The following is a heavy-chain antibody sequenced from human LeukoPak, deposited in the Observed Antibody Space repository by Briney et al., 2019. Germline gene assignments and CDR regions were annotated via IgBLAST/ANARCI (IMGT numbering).Heavy chain of an antibody. D-gene: IGHD3-22*01. J-gene: IGHJ4*02. CDR3: AKVARGYHRPIDH. Sequence: GGSLRLSCAASGFTFTDFAMNWVRQAPGKGLEWVSGIGGGGTNTDYADSVKGRFTISRDNSKNTLTLQMSSLRADDTAVYFCAKVARGYHRPIDHWGQGILVTVSS. CDR1: GFTFTDFA. V-gene: IGHV3-23*01. CDR2: IGGGGTNT.